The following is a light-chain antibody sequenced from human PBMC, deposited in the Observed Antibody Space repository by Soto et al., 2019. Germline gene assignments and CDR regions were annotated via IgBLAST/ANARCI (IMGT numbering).Light chain of an antibody. CDR1: SSDVGGYNY. J-gene: IGLJ1*01. CDR3: CSYAGSFNFV. Sequence: QSALTQPPSASGSPGQSVTISCTGTSSDVGGYNYVSWYQQHPGKAPKLMIYEVSKRPSGVPDRFSGSKSGNTASLTVSGLEAEDEADYYCCSYAGSFNFVFGDGTKVTVL. V-gene: IGLV2-8*01. CDR2: EVS.